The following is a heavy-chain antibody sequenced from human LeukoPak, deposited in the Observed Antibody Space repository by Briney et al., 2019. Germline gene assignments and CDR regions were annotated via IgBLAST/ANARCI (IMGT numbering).Heavy chain of an antibody. V-gene: IGHV4-59*01. Sequence: SETLSLTRTVSGGSISIYYWSWVRQPPGEGLEWIGYIYNSGSTIYKPSLKSRATISVDTSKNQFSLRLSSVTAVDTAVYYCVRDRELNYWGQGTLVTVSS. CDR1: GGSISIYY. CDR3: VRDRELNY. J-gene: IGHJ4*02. CDR2: IYNSGST. D-gene: IGHD1-26*01.